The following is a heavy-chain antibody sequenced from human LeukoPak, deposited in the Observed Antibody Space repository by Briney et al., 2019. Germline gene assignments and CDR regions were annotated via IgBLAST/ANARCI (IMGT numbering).Heavy chain of an antibody. J-gene: IGHJ5*02. D-gene: IGHD5-18*01. CDR1: GGSFSGYY. CDR2: INHSGST. V-gene: IGHV4-34*01. CDR3: ARGRFRYSP. Sequence: SETLSLTCTVYGGSFSGYYWSWIRQPPGKGLEWIGEINHSGSTNYNPSLKSRVTISVDTSKNQFSLKLSSVTAADTAVYYCARGRFRYSPWGQGTLVTVSS.